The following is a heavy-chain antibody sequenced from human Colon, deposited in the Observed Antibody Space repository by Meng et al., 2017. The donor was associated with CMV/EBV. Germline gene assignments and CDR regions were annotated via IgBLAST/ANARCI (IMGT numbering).Heavy chain of an antibody. D-gene: IGHD3-22*01. J-gene: IGHJ1*01. V-gene: IGHV1-2*02. Sequence: VQVVRSGGEVKTPGASGKVSCKASGYTFAGYYMDGVRQAPGQGLEWMGWINPNSGGTNYAQKFQGRVTMTRDTSISTAYMELSRLRSDDTAVYYCATVSSGYYLYFQHWGQGTLVTVSS. CDR2: INPNSGGT. CDR1: GYTFAGYY. CDR3: ATVSSGYYLYFQH.